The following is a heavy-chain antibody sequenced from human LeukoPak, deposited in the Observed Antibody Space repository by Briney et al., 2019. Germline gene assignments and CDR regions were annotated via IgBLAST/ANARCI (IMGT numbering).Heavy chain of an antibody. CDR2: ISWNSGSI. CDR3: AKDNNYDSSGYYGY. J-gene: IGHJ4*02. CDR1: GFTFRSYA. V-gene: IGHV3-9*01. Sequence: GGSLRLSCAASGFTFRSYAMHWVRQAPGKGLEWVSGISWNSGSIGYADSVKGRFTISRDNAKNSLYLQMNSLRAEDTALYYCAKDNNYDSSGYYGYWGQGTLVTVSS. D-gene: IGHD3-22*01.